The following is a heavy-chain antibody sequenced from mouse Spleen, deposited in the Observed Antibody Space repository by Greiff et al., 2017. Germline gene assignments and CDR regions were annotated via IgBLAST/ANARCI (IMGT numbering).Heavy chain of an antibody. Sequence: QVQLQQPGAELVKPGASVKMSCKASGYTFTSYWITWVKQRPGQGLEWIGDIYPGSGSTNYNEKFKSKATLTVDTSSSTAYMQLSSLTSEDSAVYYCARERPYGYDSYAMDYWGQGTSVTVSS. CDR1: GYTFTSYW. CDR3: ARERPYGYDSYAMDY. J-gene: IGHJ4*01. CDR2: IYPGSGST. V-gene: IGHV1-55*01. D-gene: IGHD2-2*01.